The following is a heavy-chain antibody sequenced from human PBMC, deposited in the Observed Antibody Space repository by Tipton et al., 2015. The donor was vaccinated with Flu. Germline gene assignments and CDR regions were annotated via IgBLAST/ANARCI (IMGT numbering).Heavy chain of an antibody. J-gene: IGHJ2*01. CDR1: GFTFSDYY. V-gene: IGHV3-11*01. Sequence: SLRLSCAASGFTFSDYYMSWIRQAPGKGLEWVSYISSSGSTIYYADSVKGRFTISRDNAKNSLYLQMNSLRAEDTAVYYCARVRNSPSVAGTRWYFDLWGRGTLVTVSS. CDR3: ARVRNSPSVAGTRWYFDL. D-gene: IGHD6-19*01. CDR2: ISSSGSTI.